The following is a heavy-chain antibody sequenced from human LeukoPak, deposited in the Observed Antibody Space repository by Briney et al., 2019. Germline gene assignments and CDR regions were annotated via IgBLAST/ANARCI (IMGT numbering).Heavy chain of an antibody. D-gene: IGHD3-22*01. J-gene: IGHJ5*02. CDR2: IYYSGST. Sequence: KPSETLSLTCTVSGGSISSYYWSWIRQPPGKGLEWLGYIYYSGSTNYNPSLKSRVTISVDTSKNQFSLKLSSVTAADTAVYYCARGEFSYYYDSSGYSPFDPWGQGTLVTVSS. CDR1: GGSISSYY. CDR3: ARGEFSYYYDSSGYSPFDP. V-gene: IGHV4-59*01.